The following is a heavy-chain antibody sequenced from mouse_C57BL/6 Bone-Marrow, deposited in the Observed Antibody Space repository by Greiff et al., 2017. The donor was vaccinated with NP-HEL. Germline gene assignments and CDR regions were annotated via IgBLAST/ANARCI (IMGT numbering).Heavy chain of an antibody. Sequence: EVKLVESGPVLVKPGASVKMSCKASGYTFTDYYMNWVKQSHGKSLEWIGVINPYNGGTSYNQKFKGKATLTVDKSSSTAYMELNSLTSEDSAVYYCAREDYGGSYFDYWGQGTTLTVSS. V-gene: IGHV1-19*01. D-gene: IGHD1-1*02. CDR1: GYTFTDYY. CDR3: AREDYGGSYFDY. J-gene: IGHJ2*01. CDR2: INPYNGGT.